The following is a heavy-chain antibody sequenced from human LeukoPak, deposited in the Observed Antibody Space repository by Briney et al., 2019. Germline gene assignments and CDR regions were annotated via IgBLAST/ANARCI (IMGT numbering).Heavy chain of an antibody. Sequence: RASVKVSCKASGGTFSSYAISWVRQAPGQGLEWMGGIIPIFGTANYAQKFQGRVTITADESTSTAYMELSSLRSEDTAVYYCARYDSSGYYYGMDVWGQGTTVTVSS. V-gene: IGHV1-69*01. D-gene: IGHD3-22*01. J-gene: IGHJ6*02. CDR3: ARYDSSGYYYGMDV. CDR2: IIPIFGTA. CDR1: GGTFSSYA.